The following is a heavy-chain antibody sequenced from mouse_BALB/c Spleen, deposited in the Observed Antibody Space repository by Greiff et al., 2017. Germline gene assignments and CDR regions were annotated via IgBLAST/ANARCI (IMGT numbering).Heavy chain of an antibody. CDR2: ISSGGGNT. CDR1: GFTFSSYT. CDR3: ARYGRLLRYFDY. Sequence: EVMLVESGGGLVKPGGSLKLSCAASGFTFSSYTMSWVRQTPEKRLEWVATISSGGGNTYYPDSVKGRFTISRDNAKNNLYLQMSSLRSEDTALYYCARYGRLLRYFDYWGQGTTLTVSS. D-gene: IGHD1-1*01. J-gene: IGHJ2*01. V-gene: IGHV5-9*03.